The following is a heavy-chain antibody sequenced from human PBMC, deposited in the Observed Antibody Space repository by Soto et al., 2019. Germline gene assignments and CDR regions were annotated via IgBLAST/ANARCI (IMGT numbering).Heavy chain of an antibody. D-gene: IGHD4-17*01. CDR1: GYSLTSYW. CDR2: IYPGDSDT. J-gene: IGHJ4*02. V-gene: IGHV5-51*01. CDR3: ARLGGDTTDFDY. Sequence: ESLKIPFKGSGYSLTSYWIGWVGQIPGKGLEWMGIIYPGDSDTRYSPSFQGQVTISADKSISTAYLQWSSLKASDTAMYYCARLGGDTTDFDYWGQGTLVTVSS.